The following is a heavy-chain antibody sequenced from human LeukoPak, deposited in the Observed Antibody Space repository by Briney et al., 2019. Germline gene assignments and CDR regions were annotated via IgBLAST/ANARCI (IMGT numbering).Heavy chain of an antibody. V-gene: IGHV4-59*01. J-gene: IGHJ4*02. CDR1: GGSISSYY. Sequence: SETLSLTCTVSGGSISSYYWSWIRQPPGKGLEWIGDIYYSGRTNYKPSLKSRVTILVDTSKNQFSLRLSSVTAADTAVYYCARVLTEYSSSGCLDFWGQGALVTVSS. CDR3: ARVLTEYSSSGCLDF. D-gene: IGHD6-13*01. CDR2: IYYSGRT.